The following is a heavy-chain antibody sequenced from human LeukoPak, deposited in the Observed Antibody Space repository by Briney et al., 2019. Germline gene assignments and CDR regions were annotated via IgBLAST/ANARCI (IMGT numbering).Heavy chain of an antibody. CDR3: VKVVVVPAAMGYYYYYSMDV. J-gene: IGHJ6*02. Sequence: SGTLSLTCAVSGGSISSSNWWSWVRQPPGKGLEWIGEIYHSGSTNYNPSLKSRVTISVDKSKNQFSLKLSSVTAADTAVYYCVKVVVVPAAMGYYYYYSMDVWGQGTTVTVSS. CDR1: GGSISSSNW. D-gene: IGHD2-2*01. V-gene: IGHV4-4*02. CDR2: IYHSGST.